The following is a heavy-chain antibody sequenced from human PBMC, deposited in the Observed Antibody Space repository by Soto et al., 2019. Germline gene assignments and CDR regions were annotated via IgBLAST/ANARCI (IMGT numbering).Heavy chain of an antibody. CDR2: MYYTGNT. V-gene: IGHV4-59*01. Sequence: SETLSLTCTVSGWSISTYYWSWIRQPPGKGLEWIGYMYYTGNTNYNPSLKSRVTISVDTSKNQYSLKLRSVTAADTAVYVCSRYFDWPNAFDCWGQGTMVTVAS. J-gene: IGHJ3*01. CDR3: SRYFDWPNAFDC. D-gene: IGHD3-9*01. CDR1: GWSISTYY.